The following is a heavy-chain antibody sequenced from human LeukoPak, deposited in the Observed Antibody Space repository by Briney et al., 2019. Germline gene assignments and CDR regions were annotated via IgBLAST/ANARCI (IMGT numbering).Heavy chain of an antibody. J-gene: IGHJ3*02. CDR2: IKQDGSEK. V-gene: IGHV3-7*01. CDR3: ATGPLDAFDI. CDR1: GFTFSSYW. Sequence: GGSLRLSCAASGFTFSSYWMNWVRQTPGKGLEWVANIKQDGSEKYYVDSMKGRFTISRDNAKNSLYLQMNSLRAEDTAVYYCATGPLDAFDIWGQGTMVTVSS.